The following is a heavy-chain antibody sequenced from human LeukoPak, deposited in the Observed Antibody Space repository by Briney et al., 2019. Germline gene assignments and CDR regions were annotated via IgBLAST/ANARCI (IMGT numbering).Heavy chain of an antibody. V-gene: IGHV4-38-2*01. CDR2: IYHSGST. Sequence: GPRLVKPSETLSLTCAVSGYSISSGYYWGWIRQPPGKGLEWIGSIYHSGSTYYNPSLKSRVTISVDTSKNQFSLKLSSVTAADTAVYYCARLYYYAVYYFDYWGQGTLVTVSS. CDR3: ARLYYYAVYYFDY. D-gene: IGHD3-10*01. CDR1: GYSISSGYY. J-gene: IGHJ4*02.